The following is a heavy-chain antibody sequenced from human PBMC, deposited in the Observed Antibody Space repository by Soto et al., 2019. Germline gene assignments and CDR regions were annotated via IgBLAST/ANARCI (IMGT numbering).Heavy chain of an antibody. J-gene: IGHJ4*02. Sequence: GASVKVSCKASGGTFSSYAISWVRQAPGQGLEWMGGIIPIFGTANYAQKFQGRVTITADESTSTAYMELSSLRSEDTAVYYCARVQKQKAQHFDYRGQGTLVTVSS. V-gene: IGHV1-69*13. CDR1: GGTFSSYA. CDR2: IIPIFGTA. D-gene: IGHD6-13*01. CDR3: ARVQKQKAQHFDY.